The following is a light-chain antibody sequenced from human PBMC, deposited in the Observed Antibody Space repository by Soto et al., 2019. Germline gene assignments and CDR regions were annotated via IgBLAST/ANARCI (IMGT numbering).Light chain of an antibody. CDR1: SGHSSYA. V-gene: IGLV4-69*01. CDR2: LDSDGSH. CDR3: QTWGTGIHVV. Sequence: QPVLTQSPSASASLGASVKLTCTLSSGHSSYAIAWHQQQPEKGPRYLMKLDSDGSHTKGDAIPDRFSGSSSGAERYLTISSLQSEDEADYYCQTWGTGIHVVFGGGTKQTVL. J-gene: IGLJ2*01.